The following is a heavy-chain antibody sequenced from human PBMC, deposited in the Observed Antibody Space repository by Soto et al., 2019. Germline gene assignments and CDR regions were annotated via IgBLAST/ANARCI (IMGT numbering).Heavy chain of an antibody. CDR1: GGSISSYY. V-gene: IGHV4-59*01. CDR3: ARGGDVVLVTAPLEH. CDR2: IYYSGST. J-gene: IGHJ4*02. D-gene: IGHD2-21*02. Sequence: SETLSLTCTVSGGSISSYYWSWIRQPPGKGLEWIGYIYYSGSTNYNPSLKSRVTISVDTSKNQFSLKLSSVTAADTAVYYCARGGDVVLVTAPLEHWGQGTLVTVSS.